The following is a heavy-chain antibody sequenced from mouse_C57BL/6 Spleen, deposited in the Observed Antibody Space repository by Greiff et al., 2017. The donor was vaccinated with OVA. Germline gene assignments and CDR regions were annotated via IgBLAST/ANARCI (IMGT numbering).Heavy chain of an antibody. CDR2: IVPSDSYT. Sequence: QVQLHQPGAQLVMPGASVKLSCKASGYTFTSYWMHWVKQRPGQGLEWIGEIVPSDSYTNYNKKFKGKSTLTVDKASSTAYMQLSCLTSEDSAVYYCARCDSGVMDNWGQRTRVNVCS. CDR3: ARCDSGVMDN. J-gene: IGHJ4*01. D-gene: IGHD2-4*01. V-gene: IGHV1-69*01. CDR1: GYTFTSYW.